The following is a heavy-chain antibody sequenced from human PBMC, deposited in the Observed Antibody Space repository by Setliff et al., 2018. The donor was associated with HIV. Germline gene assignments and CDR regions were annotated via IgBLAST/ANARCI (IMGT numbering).Heavy chain of an antibody. D-gene: IGHD3-22*01. J-gene: IGHJ5*02. V-gene: IGHV4-39*01. CDR1: GGSISNSRYY. Sequence: LSLTCTVSGGSISNSRYYWSWICQPPGKGLEWIGSIYYSGSTYYNPSLKSRVTISVDTSKNQFSLKLSSVTAADAAVYYCASRVYYYDSSGYLREEGFDPWGQGTLVTVSS. CDR3: ASRVYYYDSSGYLREEGFDP. CDR2: IYYSGST.